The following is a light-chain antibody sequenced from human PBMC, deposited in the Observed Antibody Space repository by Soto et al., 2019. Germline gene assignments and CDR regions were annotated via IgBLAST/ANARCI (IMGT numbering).Light chain of an antibody. CDR1: QSVRTY. Sequence: EGVLTQAPATLSLSPGERATLSCRASQSVRTYLAWYQQKPGQAPRLLIHDASSRATGIPARFSGSGSGTDFTLTISSLEPEDFAVYYCQQRTNWPSSTFGQRTRLEIK. V-gene: IGKV3-11*01. CDR3: QQRTNWPSST. J-gene: IGKJ5*01. CDR2: DAS.